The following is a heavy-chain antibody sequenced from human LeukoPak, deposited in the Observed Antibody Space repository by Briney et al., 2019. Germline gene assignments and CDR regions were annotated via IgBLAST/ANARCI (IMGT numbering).Heavy chain of an antibody. CDR1: GFTFRNAW. V-gene: IGHV3-15*01. CDR3: THYSSGWY. D-gene: IGHD6-19*01. CDR2: IRPKVEGETL. J-gene: IGHJ4*02. Sequence: GGSLRLSCAASGFTFRNAWLRWVRQAPGKGLEWLGRIRPKVEGETLDYAPPVKGRFIISRDDSKNTLFLQLNRLKLEDTAMYYCTHYSSGWYLGQRTLVTVSS.